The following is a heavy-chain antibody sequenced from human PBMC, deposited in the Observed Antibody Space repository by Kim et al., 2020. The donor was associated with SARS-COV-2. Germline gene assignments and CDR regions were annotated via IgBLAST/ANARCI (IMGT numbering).Heavy chain of an antibody. Sequence: GGSLRLSCAASGFTFSSYAMSWVRQAPGKGLEWVSAISGSGGSTYYADSVKGRFTISRDNSKNTLYLQMNSLRAEDTAVYYCAKDWEFEWEPPRGDYWGQGTLVTVSS. V-gene: IGHV3-23*01. D-gene: IGHD1-26*01. CDR1: GFTFSSYA. CDR2: ISGSGGST. CDR3: AKDWEFEWEPPRGDY. J-gene: IGHJ4*02.